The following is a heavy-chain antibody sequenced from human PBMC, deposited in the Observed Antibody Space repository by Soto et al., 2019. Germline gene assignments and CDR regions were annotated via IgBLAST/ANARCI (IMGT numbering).Heavy chain of an antibody. CDR1: GGSFTDYK. CDR2: IRHNGDT. D-gene: IGHD4-17*01. Sequence: QVQLRHWGAGLLKPSETLSLTCVVSGGSFTDYKWTWIRQSPEKGLEWIGEIRHNGDTDSKPSLRSRLTMSLYTSKNQFSLHLSSVTSADKAVYFCAGGPDYGDYDAWGQGTLVTVSS. V-gene: IGHV4-34*01. J-gene: IGHJ5*02. CDR3: AGGPDYGDYDA.